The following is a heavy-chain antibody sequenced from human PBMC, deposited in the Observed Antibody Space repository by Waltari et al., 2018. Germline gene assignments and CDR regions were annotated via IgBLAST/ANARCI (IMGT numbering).Heavy chain of an antibody. V-gene: IGHV4-38-2*02. CDR1: GYSINSGYY. D-gene: IGHD7-27*01. J-gene: IGHJ3*02. CDR2: IYRSDTT. CDR3: ARALNWGSTGAINK. Sequence: QVQLQESGPGLVKPSETLSLTCPVSGYSINSGYYWGWLRQSPGKGLEWIGSIYRSDTTHYNPSLKSRVTISGDTSKNQVSLRLNSVTAADTAMYYCARALNWGSTGAINKWGRGTMVTVSS.